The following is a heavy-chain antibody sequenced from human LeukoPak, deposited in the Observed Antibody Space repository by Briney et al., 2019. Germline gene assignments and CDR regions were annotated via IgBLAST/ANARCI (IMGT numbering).Heavy chain of an antibody. D-gene: IGHD3-22*01. CDR2: INHSGST. V-gene: IGHV4-34*01. CDR3: ARSVYYDSSGEVYYFDY. Sequence: KPSETLSLTCTVSGGSISSYYWSWIRQPPGKGLEWIGEINHSGSTNYNPSLKSRVTISVDTSKNQFSLKLSSVTAADTAVYYCARSVYYDSSGEVYYFDYWGQGTLVTVSS. J-gene: IGHJ4*02. CDR1: GGSISSYY.